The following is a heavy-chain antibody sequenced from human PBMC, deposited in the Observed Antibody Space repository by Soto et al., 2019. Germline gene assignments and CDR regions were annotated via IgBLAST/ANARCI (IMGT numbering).Heavy chain of an antibody. D-gene: IGHD6-6*01. CDR2: IYYSGST. J-gene: IGHJ6*03. Sequence: SETLSLTCTVSGGSISSYYWSWIRQPPGKGLEWIGYIYYSGSTNYNPSLKSRVTISVDTSKNQFSLKLSSVTAADTAVYYCARLSYSSSPDYHYYHLAVWGKGTTVTVSS. CDR1: GGSISSYY. V-gene: IGHV4-59*08. CDR3: ARLSYSSSPDYHYYHLAV.